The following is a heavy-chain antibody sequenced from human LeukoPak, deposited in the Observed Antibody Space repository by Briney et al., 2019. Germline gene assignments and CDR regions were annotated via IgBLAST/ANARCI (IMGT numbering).Heavy chain of an antibody. V-gene: IGHV3-30*18. CDR2: ISYDGTNK. CDR1: GFTFSSYG. J-gene: IGHJ4*02. Sequence: GGSLRLSCAASGFTFSSYGMNWVRQAPGKGLEWVAVISYDGTNKFYVDSLGGRFTVSRDNSKNTLYLQMNSLRAEDTAVYYCAKDGYCGSGTYPDYWGQGTLVTVSS. D-gene: IGHD3-10*01. CDR3: AKDGYCGSGTYPDY.